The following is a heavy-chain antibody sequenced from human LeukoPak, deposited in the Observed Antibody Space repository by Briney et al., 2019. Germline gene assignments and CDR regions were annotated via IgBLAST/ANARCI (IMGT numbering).Heavy chain of an antibody. D-gene: IGHD4-23*01. CDR1: GGTFSSYA. Sequence: GASVKVSCKASGGTFSSYAISWVRQAPGQGLEWMGGIIPIFGTANYAQKFQGRVTMTRDMSTSTDYMELSSLRSEDTAVYYCARDNSVEDTAWWFDPWGQGTLVTVFS. CDR2: IIPIFGTA. J-gene: IGHJ5*02. V-gene: IGHV1-69*05. CDR3: ARDNSVEDTAWWFDP.